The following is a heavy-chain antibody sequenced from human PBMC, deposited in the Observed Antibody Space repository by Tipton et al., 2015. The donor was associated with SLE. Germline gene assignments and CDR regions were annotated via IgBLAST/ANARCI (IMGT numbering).Heavy chain of an antibody. CDR1: GFTFTDYA. Sequence: GSLRLSCAVSGFTFTDYAMNWVRQAPGKGLEWVSVIYSGGSTYYADSVKGRFTIPRDNSKNTLYLQMNSLRAEDAAMYYCARGSALRVWGQGTLVTVSS. J-gene: IGHJ4*02. V-gene: IGHV3-53*01. CDR3: ARGSALRV. D-gene: IGHD3-3*01. CDR2: IYSGGST.